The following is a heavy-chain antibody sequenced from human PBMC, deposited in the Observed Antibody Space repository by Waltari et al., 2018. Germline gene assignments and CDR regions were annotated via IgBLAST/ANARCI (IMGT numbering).Heavy chain of an antibody. V-gene: IGHV3-74*01. CDR1: EFTFSLYW. J-gene: IGHJ2*01. D-gene: IGHD4-17*01. CDR2: SNSDGSSI. CDR3: ARGARRTSQTTGWWYFDL. Sequence: EVQLVESGGGLVQPGGSLRLSCEASEFTFSLYWVHWVRQVPGKGLEWVSRSNSDGSSISYADSVKGRFTISKDNARNTVYLQMNSLRAEDTAIYYCARGARRTSQTTGWWYFDLWGRGTLLTVSS.